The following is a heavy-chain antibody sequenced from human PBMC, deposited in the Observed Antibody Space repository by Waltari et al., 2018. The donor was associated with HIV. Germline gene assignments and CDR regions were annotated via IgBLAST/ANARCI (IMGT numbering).Heavy chain of an antibody. J-gene: IGHJ4*02. D-gene: IGHD3-22*01. CDR3: ARDHYYGSSGYYSDY. V-gene: IGHV1-18*01. CDR2: ISGYNGDT. Sequence: HVHLVQTGAELRKPGDSVTVSCEAFGSTFTTYGITWVRQDPGQGLEWMGWISGYNGDTKYAQTVRGRVTMTTDTSTSTAYLEMGSLRFDDTAVYYCARDHYYGSSGYYSDYWGQGTLVTVSS. CDR1: GSTFTTYG.